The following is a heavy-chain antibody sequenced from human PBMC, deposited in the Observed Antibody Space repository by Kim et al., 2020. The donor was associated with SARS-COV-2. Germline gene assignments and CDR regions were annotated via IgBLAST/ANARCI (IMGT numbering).Heavy chain of an antibody. J-gene: IGHJ6*02. CDR3: AKERYSSSYGMDV. Sequence: AHSVKGRFTISRDKSKITLYLQMNSLRAEDTAVYYCAKERYSSSYGMDVWGQGTTVTVSS. V-gene: IGHV3-23*01. D-gene: IGHD6-13*01.